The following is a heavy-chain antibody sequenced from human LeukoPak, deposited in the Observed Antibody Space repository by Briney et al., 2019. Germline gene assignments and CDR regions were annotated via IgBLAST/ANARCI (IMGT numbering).Heavy chain of an antibody. V-gene: IGHV1-69*05. Sequence: GSSVKVSCKTSGGSFSSYAISWVRQAPGQGLGWMGGIIPMFRTPNYAQKFQGRVTITTDESTNTAYMEVNRLRSEDTAVYYCARAGVAVAGLALDYWGRGTLVTVSS. CDR1: GGSFSSYA. CDR2: IIPMFRTP. CDR3: ARAGVAVAGLALDY. D-gene: IGHD6-19*01. J-gene: IGHJ4*02.